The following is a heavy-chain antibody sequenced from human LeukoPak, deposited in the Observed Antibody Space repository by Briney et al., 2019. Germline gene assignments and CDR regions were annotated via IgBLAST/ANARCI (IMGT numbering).Heavy chain of an antibody. V-gene: IGHV1-18*01. Sequence: ASVKVSCKASGYTFTSYGISWVRQAPGQGLEWMGWISAYNGNTNYAQKLQGRVTMTTDTSTSTAYMELRSLRSDDTAVYYCARAQSGSGSYGVWDYWGQGTLVTVSS. CDR2: ISAYNGNT. CDR1: GYTFTSYG. D-gene: IGHD3-10*01. J-gene: IGHJ4*02. CDR3: ARAQSGSGSYGVWDY.